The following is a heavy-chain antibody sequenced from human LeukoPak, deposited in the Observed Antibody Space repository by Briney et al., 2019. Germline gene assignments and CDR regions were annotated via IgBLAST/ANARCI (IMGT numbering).Heavy chain of an antibody. V-gene: IGHV4-59*01. Sequence: PSETLSLTCTVSGGSLSSYYWSWIRQPPGKGLEWIGYIYYSGSAKYNPSLKSRVTISVDTSKNQFSLRLSSVTAGDTAVYYCARAPGIAAAGTHFDFWGQGTLVTVSS. CDR2: IYYSGSA. J-gene: IGHJ4*02. D-gene: IGHD6-13*01. CDR3: ARAPGIAAAGTHFDF. CDR1: GGSLSSYY.